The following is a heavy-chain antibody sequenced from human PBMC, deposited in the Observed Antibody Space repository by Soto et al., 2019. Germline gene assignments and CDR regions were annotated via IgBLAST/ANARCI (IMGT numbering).Heavy chain of an antibody. CDR2: IKEDGSQK. V-gene: IGHV3-7*01. Sequence: EVQLVESGGDLVQPGGSLRLSCAASGFTFSSYWMTWVRQAPGKGLEWVANIKEDGSQKYYVGSVEGRFTISRDNAKNSLYLQMNSLRAEDTAVYYYARDRQWGADDYCWGQGTLVTVSS. CDR1: GFTFSSYW. D-gene: IGHD1-26*01. J-gene: IGHJ4*02. CDR3: ARDRQWGADDYC.